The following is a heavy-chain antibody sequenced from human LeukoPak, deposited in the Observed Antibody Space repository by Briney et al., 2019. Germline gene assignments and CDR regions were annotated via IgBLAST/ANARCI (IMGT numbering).Heavy chain of an antibody. V-gene: IGHV4-4*07. Sequence: ASETLSLTCTVSGGSISSYYWSWIRQPAGKGLEWIGRIYTSGSTNYNPSLKSRVTISVDTSKNQFSLKLSSVTAADTAVYYCARAQGWELLEEYAFDIWGQGTMVTVSS. J-gene: IGHJ3*02. D-gene: IGHD1-26*01. CDR1: GGSISSYY. CDR3: ARAQGWELLEEYAFDI. CDR2: IYTSGST.